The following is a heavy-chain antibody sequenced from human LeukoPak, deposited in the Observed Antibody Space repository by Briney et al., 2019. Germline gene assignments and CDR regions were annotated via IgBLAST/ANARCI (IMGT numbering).Heavy chain of an antibody. V-gene: IGHV3-30*03. Sequence: PGGSLRLSCAASGFTFRSYGMYWVRQAPGKGLEWVAFISYDGSNKYYADSVKGRFTISRDDSKNSLYLQMNSLKTEDTAVYYCVAMIREVGYWGQGTLVTVSS. CDR1: GFTFRSYG. D-gene: IGHD3-10*01. CDR3: VAMIREVGY. CDR2: ISYDGSNK. J-gene: IGHJ4*02.